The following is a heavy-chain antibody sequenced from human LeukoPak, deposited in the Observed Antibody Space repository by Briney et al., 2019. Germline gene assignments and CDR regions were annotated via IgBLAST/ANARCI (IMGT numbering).Heavy chain of an antibody. Sequence: GGSLRLSCAASGFTFSSYSMNWVRQAPGKGLEWVSSISSSSSYIYYADSVKGRFTISRDYAKNSLYLQMNSLRAEDTAVYYCARDREGIAPRPFDYWGQGTLVTVSS. CDR1: GFTFSSYS. J-gene: IGHJ4*02. CDR3: ARDREGIAPRPFDY. CDR2: ISSSSSYI. V-gene: IGHV3-21*01. D-gene: IGHD6-6*01.